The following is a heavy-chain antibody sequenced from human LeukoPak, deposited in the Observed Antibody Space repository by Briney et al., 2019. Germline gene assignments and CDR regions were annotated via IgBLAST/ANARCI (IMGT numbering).Heavy chain of an antibody. CDR3: ARDLREYCSSTSCHDGGFYYYYGMDV. CDR1: GGSISSGDYY. J-gene: IGHJ6*02. Sequence: PSETLSLTCTVSGGSISSGDYYWSWIRQPPGKGLEWIGCIYYSGSTYYNPSLKSRVTISVDTSKNQFSLKLSSVTAADTAVYYCARDLREYCSSTSCHDGGFYYYYGMDVWGQGTTVTVSS. D-gene: IGHD2-2*01. V-gene: IGHV4-30-4*01. CDR2: IYYSGST.